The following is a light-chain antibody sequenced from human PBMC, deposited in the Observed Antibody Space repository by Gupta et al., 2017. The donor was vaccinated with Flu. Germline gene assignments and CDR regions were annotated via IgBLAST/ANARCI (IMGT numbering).Light chain of an antibody. CDR2: WAS. Sequence: DTVMTQSPDSLAVSLGERATINCKSSQCGLYSSNSKNYLAWYQQKPGQPPKLLIYWASTRESGVPDRFSGRGSATDFPLTIISLQAADVAVYYCQQVDTTPSSFGHGTKVDIK. J-gene: IGKJ3*01. CDR1: QCGLYSSNSKNY. CDR3: QQVDTTPSS. V-gene: IGKV4-1*01.